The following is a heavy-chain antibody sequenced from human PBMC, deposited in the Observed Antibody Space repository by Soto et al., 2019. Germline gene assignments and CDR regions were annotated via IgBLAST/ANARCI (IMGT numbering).Heavy chain of an antibody. CDR3: ARSPHDTPWPYYCDY. CDR2: ISSSSSYT. J-gene: IGHJ4*02. Sequence: PGGSLRLSCAASGFTFSDYYMSWIRQAPGKGLEWVSYISSSSSYTNYADSVKGRFTISRDNAKNSLYLQMNSLRAEDTAVYYCARSPHDTPWPYYCDYWGQGTRVTVSS. D-gene: IGHD1-1*01. V-gene: IGHV3-11*06. CDR1: GFTFSDYY.